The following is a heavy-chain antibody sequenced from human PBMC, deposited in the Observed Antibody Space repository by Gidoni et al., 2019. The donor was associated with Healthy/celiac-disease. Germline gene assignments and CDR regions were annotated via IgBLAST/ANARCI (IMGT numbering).Heavy chain of an antibody. CDR3: ARRRGYSYGYGRYFDY. J-gene: IGHJ4*02. V-gene: IGHV4-34*01. CDR2: INHSGST. Sequence: GLEWIGEINHSGSTNYNPSLKSRVTISVDTSKNQFSLKLSSVTAADTAVYYCARRRGYSYGYGRYFDYWGQGTLVTVSS. D-gene: IGHD5-18*01.